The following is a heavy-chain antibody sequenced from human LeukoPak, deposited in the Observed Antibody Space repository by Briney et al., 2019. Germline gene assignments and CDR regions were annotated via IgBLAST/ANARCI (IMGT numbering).Heavy chain of an antibody. V-gene: IGHV3-23*01. CDR1: GFTFSSYA. D-gene: IGHD5-18*01. CDR2: ISGSGGST. CDR3: ARQTGYSYGFDY. Sequence: GGSLRLSCAASGFTFSSYAMSWVRQAPGKGLEWVSAISGSGGSTYYADSVKGRFTISRDNSKNTLYLQMNSLRAEDTAVYYCARQTGYSYGFDYWGQGTLVTVSS. J-gene: IGHJ4*02.